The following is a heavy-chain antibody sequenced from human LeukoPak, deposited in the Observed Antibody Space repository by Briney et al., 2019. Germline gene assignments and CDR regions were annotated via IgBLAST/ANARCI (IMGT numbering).Heavy chain of an antibody. Sequence: QPGGSLRLSCAASGFTFSSYEMNWVRQAPGKGLEWVSYISSSGSTIYYADSVKGRFTISRDNAKNSLYLQMNSLRAEDTAVYYCARSMVSSGWYRGNNWFDPWGQGTLVTVSS. CDR2: ISSSGSTI. V-gene: IGHV3-48*03. D-gene: IGHD6-19*01. J-gene: IGHJ5*02. CDR1: GFTFSSYE. CDR3: ARSMVSSGWYRGNNWFDP.